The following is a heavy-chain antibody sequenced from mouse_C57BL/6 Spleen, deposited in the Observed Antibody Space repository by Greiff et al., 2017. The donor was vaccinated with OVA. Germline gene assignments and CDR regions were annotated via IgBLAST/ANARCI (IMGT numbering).Heavy chain of an antibody. CDR1: GFTFTAYY. J-gene: IGHJ2*01. D-gene: IGHD3-3*01. V-gene: IGHV7-3*01. CDR2: IRNKANGYTT. Sequence: EVKVVESGGGLVQPGGSLSLSCAASGFTFTAYYMSWVRQPPGKALEWLGFIRNKANGYTTEYSASVKGRFTISRDNSQSILYLQMNALRAEDSATYYCARLKGFFDYWGQGTTLTVSS. CDR3: ARLKGFFDY.